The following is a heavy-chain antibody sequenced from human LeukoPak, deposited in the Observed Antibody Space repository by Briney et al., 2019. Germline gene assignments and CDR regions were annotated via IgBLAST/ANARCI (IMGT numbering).Heavy chain of an antibody. CDR2: IRYDGSNK. J-gene: IGHJ4*02. D-gene: IGHD3-22*01. Sequence: GGSLRLSCAASGFTFSSYGMHWVRQAPGKGLEWVAFIRYDGSNKYYADSVKGRFTISRDNSKNTLYLQLNSLRADDTAVYYCARIITMTVVAGGYWGQGTLVTVSS. CDR3: ARIITMTVVAGGY. CDR1: GFTFSSYG. V-gene: IGHV3-30*02.